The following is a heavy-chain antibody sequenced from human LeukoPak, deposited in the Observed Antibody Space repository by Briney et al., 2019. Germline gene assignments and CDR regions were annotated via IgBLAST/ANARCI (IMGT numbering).Heavy chain of an antibody. V-gene: IGHV3-11*06. Sequence: GGSLRLSCAASGFTFSDYYMSWIRQAPGKGLEWVSYICSSRSYTNYADSVKGRFTISRDNAKNSLYLQMNSLRAEDTAVYYCASVWASGAHSSSWLYWGQETLVTVSS. D-gene: IGHD6-13*01. CDR2: ICSSRSYT. CDR1: GFTFSDYY. J-gene: IGHJ4*02. CDR3: ASVWASGAHSSSWLY.